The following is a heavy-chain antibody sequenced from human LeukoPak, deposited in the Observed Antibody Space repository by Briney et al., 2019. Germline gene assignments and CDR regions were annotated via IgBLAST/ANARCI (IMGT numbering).Heavy chain of an antibody. D-gene: IGHD3-10*01. CDR3: ARDQAPYGSGTGTYFDY. J-gene: IGHJ4*02. CDR2: IRYDGSNK. V-gene: IGHV3-30*02. Sequence: PGGSLRLSCAASGFTFSSYGMHWVRQAPGKGLEWVAFIRYDGSNKYYADSVKGRFTISRDNSKNTLYLQMNSLRAEDTAVYYCARDQAPYGSGTGTYFDYWGQGTLVTVSS. CDR1: GFTFSSYG.